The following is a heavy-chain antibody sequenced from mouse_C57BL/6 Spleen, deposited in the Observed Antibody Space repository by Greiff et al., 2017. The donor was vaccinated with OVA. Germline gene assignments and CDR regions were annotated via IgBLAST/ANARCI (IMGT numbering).Heavy chain of an antibody. CDR2: ISSGGSYT. D-gene: IGHD4-1*01. Sequence: EVQLVESGGDLVKPGGSLKLSCAASGFTFSSYGMSWVRQTPDKRLEWVATISSGGSYTYYPDSVKGRFTISRDNAKNTLYLQMSSLKSEDTAMYYCARHLGRDYFDYWGKGTTLTVSS. CDR3: ARHLGRDYFDY. J-gene: IGHJ2*01. V-gene: IGHV5-6*01. CDR1: GFTFSSYG.